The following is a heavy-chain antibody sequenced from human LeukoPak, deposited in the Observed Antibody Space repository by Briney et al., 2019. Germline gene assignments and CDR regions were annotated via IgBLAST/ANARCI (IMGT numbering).Heavy chain of an antibody. CDR2: INSDGSST. CDR3: ARAFYSSASSFFDY. CDR1: GFTFSSYW. J-gene: IGHJ4*02. Sequence: PGGSLRLSCAASGFTFSSYWMHGVRQAPGKGLVWVSRINSDGSSTTYADSVKGRFTISRDNAKNTLYLQMNSLRAEDTAVYYCARAFYSSASSFFDYWGQGTLVTVSS. D-gene: IGHD6-19*01. V-gene: IGHV3-74*01.